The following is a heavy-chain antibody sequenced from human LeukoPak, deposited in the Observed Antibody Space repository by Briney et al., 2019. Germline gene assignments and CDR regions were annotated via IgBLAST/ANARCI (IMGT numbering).Heavy chain of an antibody. D-gene: IGHD3-9*01. Sequence: SETLSLTCAVSGGSISSSNWWSRVRQPAGKGLEWIREIYHSGSTNYNPSLKSRVTISVDKSKNQFSLKLSSVTAADTAVYYCARENWLSTYFDYWGQGTLVTVSS. J-gene: IGHJ4*02. CDR3: ARENWLSTYFDY. CDR1: GGSISSSNW. CDR2: IYHSGST. V-gene: IGHV4-4*02.